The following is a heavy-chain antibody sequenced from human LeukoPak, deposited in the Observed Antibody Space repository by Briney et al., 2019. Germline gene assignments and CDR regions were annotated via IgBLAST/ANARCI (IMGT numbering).Heavy chain of an antibody. Sequence: SETLSLTCVVSGYSIRNGDYWGWIRQSPGKGLEWIASMYNSVSIHYNPSLKSRFTILVDTSKNDFSLKMRSVTAADTAVYYCARNSSSGFFDYWGQGTLATVSS. CDR2: MYNSVSI. V-gene: IGHV4-38-2*01. CDR1: GYSIRNGDY. D-gene: IGHD6-6*01. J-gene: IGHJ4*02. CDR3: ARNSSSGFFDY.